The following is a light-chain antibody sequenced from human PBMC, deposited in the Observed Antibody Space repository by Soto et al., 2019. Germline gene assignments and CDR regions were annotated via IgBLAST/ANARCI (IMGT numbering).Light chain of an antibody. J-gene: IGLJ3*02. CDR3: SSWTSSATQV. CDR1: SSDVGGYNF. CDR2: EVN. Sequence: QSALAQPASVSGSLGQSITLSCTGTSSDVGGYNFVSWYQQHPGKAPKLMIYEVNNRPSGVSNRFSGSKSGNTASLPISGLQAEDEADYYCSSWTSSATQVLGGGTKLTVL. V-gene: IGLV2-14*01.